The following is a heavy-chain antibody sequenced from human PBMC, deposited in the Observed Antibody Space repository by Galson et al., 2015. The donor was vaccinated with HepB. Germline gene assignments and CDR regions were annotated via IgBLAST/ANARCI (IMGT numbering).Heavy chain of an antibody. Sequence: CAISGDSVSSKSVAWNWIRQSPSRGLEWLGRTYYRSKWFNDHAVSVKSRIAINPDTSKNQFSLQLNSVTPEDTDVYYCARSPTSAVAVAGYFDYWGQGTLVTVSS. CDR2: TYYRSKWFN. CDR3: ARSPTSAVAVAGYFDY. J-gene: IGHJ4*02. CDR1: GDSVSSKSVA. D-gene: IGHD6-19*01. V-gene: IGHV6-1*01.